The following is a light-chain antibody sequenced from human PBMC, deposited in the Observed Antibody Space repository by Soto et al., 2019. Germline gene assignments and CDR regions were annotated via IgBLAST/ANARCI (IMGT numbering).Light chain of an antibody. CDR1: QSISNW. CDR3: QQYNGYRLA. J-gene: IGKJ4*01. V-gene: IGKV1-5*03. CDR2: KAS. Sequence: DIQMTQSPSSLSASVGDRVTFTCRASQSISNWLAWCQQKPGKAPKLLIYKASTLESGVPSRFSGSGSGTEFTLTISSLQADDFAIYYCQQYNGYRLAFGGGTKVDIK.